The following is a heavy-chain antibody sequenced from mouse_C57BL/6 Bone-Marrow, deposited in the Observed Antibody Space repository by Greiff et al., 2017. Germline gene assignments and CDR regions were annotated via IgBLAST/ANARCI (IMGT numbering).Heavy chain of an antibody. CDR3: TRDYYGSSPDYYAMDY. V-gene: IGHV5-9-1*02. Sequence: EVQLVESGEGLVKPGGSLKLSCAASGFTFSSYAMSWVRQTPEKRLEWVAYISSGGDYIYYADTVKGRFTISRDNARNTLYLQMSSLKSEDTAMYYCTRDYYGSSPDYYAMDYWGQGTSVTVSS. J-gene: IGHJ4*01. CDR2: ISSGGDYI. D-gene: IGHD1-1*01. CDR1: GFTFSSYA.